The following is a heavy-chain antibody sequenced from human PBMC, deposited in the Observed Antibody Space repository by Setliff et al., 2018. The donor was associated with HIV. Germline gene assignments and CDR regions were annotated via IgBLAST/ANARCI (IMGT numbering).Heavy chain of an antibody. D-gene: IGHD3-10*01. CDR3: ARRIDNSGSLPAKNWFDT. V-gene: IGHV4-31*03. Sequence: SETLSLTCTVTGGSISSGGFYWTWIRQHPGKGLEWIGYIYNTGSTYHSPSLESRVTISIDTSKNQFSLKLSSVTAADTAVYYCARRIDNSGSLPAKNWFDTWGQGRLVTVSS. CDR1: GGSISSGGFY. CDR2: IYNTGST. J-gene: IGHJ5*02.